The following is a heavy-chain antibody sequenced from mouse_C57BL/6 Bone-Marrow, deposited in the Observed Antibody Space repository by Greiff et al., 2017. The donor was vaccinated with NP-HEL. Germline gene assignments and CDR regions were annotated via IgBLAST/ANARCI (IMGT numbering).Heavy chain of an antibody. V-gene: IGHV14-3*01. Sequence: EVKLQESVAELVRPGASVKLSCTASGFNIKNTYMHWVKQRPEQGLEWIGRIDPANGNTKYAPKFQGKATITADTSSNTAYLQLSRLTSEDTAIYYGRLGSRVRYAMDYWGQGTSVTVSS. D-gene: IGHD1-1*01. J-gene: IGHJ4*01. CDR2: IDPANGNT. CDR1: GFNIKNTY. CDR3: RLGSRVRYAMDY.